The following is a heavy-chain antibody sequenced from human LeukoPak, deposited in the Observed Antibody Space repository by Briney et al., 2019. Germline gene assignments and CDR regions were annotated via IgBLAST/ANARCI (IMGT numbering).Heavy chain of an antibody. CDR1: GGSISSSSYY. V-gene: IGHV4-39*07. CDR3: ARLDSNYYYYGMDV. D-gene: IGHD3/OR15-3a*01. CDR2: IFYSGST. J-gene: IGHJ6*02. Sequence: PSETLSLTCTVSGGSISSSSYYWGWIRQPPGKGLEWIGFIFYSGSTYYNPSLRSRVTMSVDTSKNQFSLKLSSVTAADTAVYYCARLDSNYYYYGMDVWGQGTTVTVSS.